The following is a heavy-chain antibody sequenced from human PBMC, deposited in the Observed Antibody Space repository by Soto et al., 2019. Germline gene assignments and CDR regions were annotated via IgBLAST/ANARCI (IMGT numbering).Heavy chain of an antibody. CDR3: ARGDYYGSGENNAFDI. Sequence: SVKVSCKASGGTFSSYAISWVRQAPGQGLEWMGGIIPIFGTANYAQKFQGRVTITADESTSTAYMELSSLRSEDTAVYYCARGDYYGSGENNAFDIWGQGTMVTVSS. D-gene: IGHD3-10*01. J-gene: IGHJ3*02. V-gene: IGHV1-69*13. CDR2: IIPIFGTA. CDR1: GGTFSSYA.